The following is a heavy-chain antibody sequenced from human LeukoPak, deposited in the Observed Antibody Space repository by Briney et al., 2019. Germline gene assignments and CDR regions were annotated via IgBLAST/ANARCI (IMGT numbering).Heavy chain of an antibody. CDR2: ISAYNGNT. V-gene: IGHV1-18*01. D-gene: IGHD6-19*01. Sequence: ASVKVSCKASGYTFTSYGISWVRQAPGQGREWVGCISAYNGNTNYAQKLQGRVTMTTDTSTSTASMELRSLRSDDTAVYYCARDHRIAVAGTHYYYMDVWGKGTTVTVSS. CDR3: ARDHRIAVAGTHYYYMDV. J-gene: IGHJ6*03. CDR1: GYTFTSYG.